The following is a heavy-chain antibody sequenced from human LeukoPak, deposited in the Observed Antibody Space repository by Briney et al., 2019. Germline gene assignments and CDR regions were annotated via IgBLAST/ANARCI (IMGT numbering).Heavy chain of an antibody. V-gene: IGHV3-7*01. CDR1: GFTFSSYW. CDR2: IKQDGSEK. J-gene: IGHJ5*02. D-gene: IGHD3-3*01. Sequence: PGGSLRLSCAASGFTFSSYWMSWVRQAPGKGLEWVANIKQDGSEKYYVDSVKGRFTISRDNAKNSLYLQMNSLRAEDTAVYYCARDRGHYDFWGGYYNGWFDPWGQGTLVTVSS. CDR3: ARDRGHYDFWGGYYNGWFDP.